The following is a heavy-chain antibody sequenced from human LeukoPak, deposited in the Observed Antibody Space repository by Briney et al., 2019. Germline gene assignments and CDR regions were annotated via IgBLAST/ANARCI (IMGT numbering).Heavy chain of an antibody. CDR2: IYNSGST. V-gene: IGHV4-4*09. CDR3: ARLPSIAAPFDY. Sequence: SDTLSLICTVSGRSISSYYWSWIRQPPGEGLEWIGYIYNSGSTNYHPSLKSRVTISVDTSKNQFSLKLSSVTAADTAVYYCARLPSIAAPFDYWGQGTLVTVSS. J-gene: IGHJ4*02. D-gene: IGHD6-6*01. CDR1: GRSISSYY.